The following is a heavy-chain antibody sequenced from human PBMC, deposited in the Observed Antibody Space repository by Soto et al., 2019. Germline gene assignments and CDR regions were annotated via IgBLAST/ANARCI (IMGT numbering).Heavy chain of an antibody. D-gene: IGHD2-15*01. Sequence: PSETLSLTCTVSGGSISSGGYYWSWIRQHPGKGLEWIGYIYYGGSTYYNPSLKSRVTISVDTSKNQFSLKLSSVTAADTAVYYCASLSRGSWFDPWGQGTLVTVSS. V-gene: IGHV4-31*03. J-gene: IGHJ5*02. CDR1: GGSISSGGYY. CDR2: IYYGGST. CDR3: ASLSRGSWFDP.